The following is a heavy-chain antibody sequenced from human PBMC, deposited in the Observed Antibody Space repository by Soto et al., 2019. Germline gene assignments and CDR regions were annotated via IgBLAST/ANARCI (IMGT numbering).Heavy chain of an antibody. D-gene: IGHD3-22*01. CDR3: ARHLYSAYGPDTFEV. V-gene: IGHV5-51*01. Sequence: EVQLVQSGAEVKKPGESLKISCKGSGYDFIRYWIGWVRQMPGKGLEWMGIIYPGDSDITYSPSFQGQVTISADKSIRTAYLEWSSLKASDTAMYFCARHLYSAYGPDTFEVWGQGTMVTVSS. CDR2: IYPGDSDI. J-gene: IGHJ3*01. CDR1: GYDFIRYW.